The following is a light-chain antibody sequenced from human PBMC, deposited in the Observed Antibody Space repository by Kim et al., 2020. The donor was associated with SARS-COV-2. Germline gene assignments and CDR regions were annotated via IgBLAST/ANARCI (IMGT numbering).Light chain of an antibody. CDR2: RNL. Sequence: GQSVTISCSGGTSNIGNNFVNWYQQPPRATPKLLIYRNLERPSGVPDRISGSKSGASASLAISGLRAEDDADYYCASWDDSLSAQVFGGGTQLTVL. CDR1: TSNIGNNF. V-gene: IGLV1-47*01. CDR3: ASWDDSLSAQV. J-gene: IGLJ3*02.